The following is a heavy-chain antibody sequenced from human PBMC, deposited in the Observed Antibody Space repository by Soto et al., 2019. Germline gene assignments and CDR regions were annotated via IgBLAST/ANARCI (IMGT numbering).Heavy chain of an antibody. V-gene: IGHV1-58*01. J-gene: IGHJ6*02. CDR1: GFTFTSSA. D-gene: IGHD3-3*01. Sequence: SVKVSCNASGFTFTSSAVQWVRPARGQRLEWIGWLVVGSGNTNYAQKSQERVTITRDMSTSTAYMELSSLRSEDTAVYYCAARPIFGVVIYGMDVWGQGTTVTVSS. CDR2: LVVGSGNT. CDR3: AARPIFGVVIYGMDV.